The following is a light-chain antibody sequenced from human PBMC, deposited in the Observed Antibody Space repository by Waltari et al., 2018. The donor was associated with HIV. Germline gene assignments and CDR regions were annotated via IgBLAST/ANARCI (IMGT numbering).Light chain of an antibody. V-gene: IGLV3-27*01. CDR2: EDI. CDR3: YSAGDHDVV. CDR1: ILAKKY. J-gene: IGLJ2*01. Sequence: SYELTQPSSVSVSPGQTASITCSGDILAKKYGRWFQQKPGQAPVVVIYEDIERPSGIPERFSGSSSGTTVTLTITEAHVEDDADYYCYSAGDHDVVFGGGTKLTVL.